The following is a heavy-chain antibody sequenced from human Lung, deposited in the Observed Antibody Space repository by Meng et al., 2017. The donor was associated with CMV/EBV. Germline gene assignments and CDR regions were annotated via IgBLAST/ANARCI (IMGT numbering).Heavy chain of an antibody. CDR1: GYTFTGHY. V-gene: IGHV1-2*02. CDR2: IYPASGGT. J-gene: IGHJ4*02. D-gene: IGHD1-1*01. CDR3: ARDHNWGPDY. Sequence: ASXXVSCKASGYTFTGHYLHWVRQAPGQGLEWMGWIYPASGGTNSAQNFQGRVTMTSDTSISTAYMELSGLRSDDTALYFCARDHNWGPDYWGQGTLVT.